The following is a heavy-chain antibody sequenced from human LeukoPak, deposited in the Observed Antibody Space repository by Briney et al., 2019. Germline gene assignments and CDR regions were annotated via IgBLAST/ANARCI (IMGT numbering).Heavy chain of an antibody. V-gene: IGHV3-21*01. Sequence: GGSLRLSCAASGFTFSSYSMNWVRQAPGKGLEWVSSISSSSSYIYYADSVKGRFTISRDNAKNSLYLQMNSLRAEDTAVYYCARYYYDSGGQRDYFDYWGQGTLVTVSS. D-gene: IGHD3-22*01. CDR2: ISSSSSYI. CDR1: GFTFSSYS. CDR3: ARYYYDSGGQRDYFDY. J-gene: IGHJ4*02.